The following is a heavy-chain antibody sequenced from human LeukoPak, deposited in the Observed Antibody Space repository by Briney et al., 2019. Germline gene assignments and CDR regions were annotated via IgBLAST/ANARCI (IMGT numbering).Heavy chain of an antibody. D-gene: IGHD6-13*01. Sequence: GESLKISCKGSGYSFSNYWFGWVRQMPGKGLEWMGIIYPGDSDTTYSPSFQGQVTISADKSISTAYLQWSSLTASDTAMYYCARLSQIQAAAGTCDYWGQGTLVTVSS. CDR2: IYPGDSDT. CDR3: ARLSQIQAAAGTCDY. CDR1: GYSFSNYW. J-gene: IGHJ4*02. V-gene: IGHV5-51*01.